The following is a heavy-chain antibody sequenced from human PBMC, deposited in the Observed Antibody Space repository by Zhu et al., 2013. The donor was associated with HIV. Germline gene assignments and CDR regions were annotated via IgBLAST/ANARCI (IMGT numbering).Heavy chain of an antibody. CDR1: GYTFTGYY. V-gene: IGHV1-2*04. J-gene: IGHJ6*02. D-gene: IGHD5-12*01. Sequence: QVQLVQSGAEVKKPGASVKVSCKASGYTFTGYYMHWVRQAPGQGLEWMGWINPNSGGTNYAQKFQGWVTMTRDTSISTAYMELSRLRSDDTAVYYCARDLLPGYSGYNYGMDVWGQGTTVTVSS. CDR2: INPNSGGT. CDR3: ARDLLPGYSGYNYGMDV.